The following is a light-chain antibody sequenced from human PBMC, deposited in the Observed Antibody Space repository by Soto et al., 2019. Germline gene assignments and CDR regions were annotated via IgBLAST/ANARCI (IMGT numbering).Light chain of an antibody. V-gene: IGKV3-15*01. Sequence: IVLTQSPGTLSLSPGERTTLSCRASQDVLTNLAWYQQKPGQSPRLLIYRASTRATGVQARFSGSGSGTELTLTISSLQSEDFAVYYCQQYNNWPKMFGQGTKVDIK. CDR2: RAS. CDR1: QDVLTN. CDR3: QQYNNWPKM. J-gene: IGKJ1*01.